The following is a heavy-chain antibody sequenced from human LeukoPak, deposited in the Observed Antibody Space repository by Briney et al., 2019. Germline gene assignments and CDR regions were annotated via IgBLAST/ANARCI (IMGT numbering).Heavy chain of an antibody. D-gene: IGHD6-13*01. V-gene: IGHV4-4*02. CDR2: IYHSGST. CDR1: GGSISSSNW. Sequence: SETLSLSCAVSGGSISSSNWWSWVRQPPGKGLEWIGEIYHSGSTNYNPSLKSRVTISVDKSKNQFSLKLSSVTAADTAVYYCARGLGIAAAGRLFDYWGQGTLVTVST. CDR3: ARGLGIAAAGRLFDY. J-gene: IGHJ4*02.